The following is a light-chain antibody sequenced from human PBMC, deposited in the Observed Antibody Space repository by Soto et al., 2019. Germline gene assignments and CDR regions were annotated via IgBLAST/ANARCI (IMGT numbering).Light chain of an antibody. Sequence: DIQITHSPSTLAASVVDRVTITFLASQTINSWLAWYQQKPGKAPKVLIFDASSLKTGVPSRFSGSGSGTEFTLTISNLQHDDFATYYCQQYDSYYSGEFGQGTKVDIK. CDR2: DAS. CDR1: QTINSW. CDR3: QQYDSYYSGE. V-gene: IGKV1-5*01. J-gene: IGKJ1*01.